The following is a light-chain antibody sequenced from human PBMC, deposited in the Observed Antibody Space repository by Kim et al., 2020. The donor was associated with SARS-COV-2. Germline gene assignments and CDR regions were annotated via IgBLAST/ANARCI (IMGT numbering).Light chain of an antibody. CDR2: AAS. CDR3: QQANSFPIT. CDR1: QGISSW. V-gene: IGKV1-12*01. J-gene: IGKJ5*01. Sequence: DIQMTQSPSSVSASVGDRVTITCRASQGISSWLARYQQKPGKAPKFVIYAASSRYSGVPSRFSGSGSGTDFTLTISSLQPEDFATYYCQQANSFPITFGQGTRLEIK.